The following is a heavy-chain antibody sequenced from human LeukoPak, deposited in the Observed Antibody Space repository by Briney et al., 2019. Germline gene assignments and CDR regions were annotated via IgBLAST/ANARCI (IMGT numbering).Heavy chain of an antibody. CDR3: ARQTRITIFGNNLFDP. Sequence: PSETLSLTCTVSGGSISSSSYYWGWIRQPPGKGLEWIGSIYYSGSTSYNPSLKSRVTISVDTSKNHFSLKLSSVTAADTAVYYCARQTRITIFGNNLFDPWDQGTLVTVSS. V-gene: IGHV4-39*01. D-gene: IGHD3-3*01. J-gene: IGHJ5*02. CDR1: GGSISSSSYY. CDR2: IYYSGST.